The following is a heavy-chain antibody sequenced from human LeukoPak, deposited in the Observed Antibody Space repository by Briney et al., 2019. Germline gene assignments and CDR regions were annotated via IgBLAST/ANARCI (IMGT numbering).Heavy chain of an antibody. CDR2: ISGDGAST. Sequence: PGGSLRLSCAASGFTFAIHAMTWVRQAPGKGLEWVSGISGDGASTHYANSVKGRFTISRDTSKNTLFLQLSSLRAEDTAMYHCARGGPAYGGNHNWFDPWGQGTLVTVSS. CDR3: ARGGPAYGGNHNWFDP. D-gene: IGHD4-23*01. J-gene: IGHJ5*02. V-gene: IGHV3-23*01. CDR1: GFTFAIHA.